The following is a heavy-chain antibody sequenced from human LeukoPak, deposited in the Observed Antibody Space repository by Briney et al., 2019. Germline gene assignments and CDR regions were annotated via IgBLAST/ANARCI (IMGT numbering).Heavy chain of an antibody. D-gene: IGHD5-18*01. CDR3: ARENAAMGPFDY. Sequence: ASVKVSCKASGGTFSSYAISWVRQAPGQGLEWMGGIIPIFGTANYAQKFQGRVTITADESTSTAYMELSSLRSEDTAVYYCARENAAMGPFDYWGQGTLVTVSS. CDR1: GGTFSSYA. V-gene: IGHV1-69*13. J-gene: IGHJ4*02. CDR2: IIPIFGTA.